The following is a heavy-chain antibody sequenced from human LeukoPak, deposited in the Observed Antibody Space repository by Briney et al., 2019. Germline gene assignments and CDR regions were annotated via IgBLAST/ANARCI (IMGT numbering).Heavy chain of an antibody. CDR3: ARDSPASCY. J-gene: IGHJ4*02. CDR1: GGSISSGGYY. D-gene: IGHD2-2*01. CDR2: IYHSGST. V-gene: IGHV4-30-2*01. Sequence: PSETLSLTCTVSGGSISSGGYYWSWIRQPPGKGLEWIGYIYHSGSTYYNPSLKSRVTISVDRSKNQFSLKLSSVTAADTAVYYCARDSPASCYWGQGTLVTVSS.